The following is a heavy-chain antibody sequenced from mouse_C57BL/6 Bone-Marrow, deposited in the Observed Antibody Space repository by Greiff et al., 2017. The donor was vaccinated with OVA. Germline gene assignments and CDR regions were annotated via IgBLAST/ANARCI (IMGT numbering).Heavy chain of an antibody. V-gene: IGHV14-4*01. Sequence: VQLQQSGAELVRPGASVKLSCTASGFNIKDDYMHWVKQRPEQGLEWIGWIDPENGDTEYASKFLGKATITADTSSNTAYLQLSSLTSEDTAVYYCTLRGFDYWGQGTTLTVSS. CDR1: GFNIKDDY. J-gene: IGHJ2*01. CDR2: IDPENGDT. D-gene: IGHD1-1*01. CDR3: TLRGFDY.